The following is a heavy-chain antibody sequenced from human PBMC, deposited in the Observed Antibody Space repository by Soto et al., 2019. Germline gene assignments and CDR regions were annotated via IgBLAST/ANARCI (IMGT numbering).Heavy chain of an antibody. Sequence: EVQLLESGGGLVQPGGSLRLSCAASGLTFSSYAMSWVRQAPGKGLEWVSVISGSGTRTYYADSVKGRFTISRDNSKNTLYLQMNSLRAEDTALYYCFATTYNAFDIWGQGTMVTVSS. CDR1: GLTFSSYA. J-gene: IGHJ3*02. D-gene: IGHD4-17*01. V-gene: IGHV3-23*01. CDR3: FATTYNAFDI. CDR2: ISGSGTRT.